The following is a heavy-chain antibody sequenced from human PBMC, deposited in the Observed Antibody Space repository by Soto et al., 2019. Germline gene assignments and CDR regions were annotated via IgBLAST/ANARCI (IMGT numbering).Heavy chain of an antibody. CDR3: ARDLTVTILLGEYYYYGMDV. CDR2: IGTAGDT. CDR1: GFTFSSYD. Sequence: GGSLRLSCAASGFTFSSYDMHWVRQATGNGLEWVSAIGTAGDTYYPGSVKGRFTISRENAKNSLYLQMNSLRAGDTAVYYCARDLTVTILLGEYYYYGMDVWGQGTTVTVSS. V-gene: IGHV3-13*01. D-gene: IGHD4-17*01. J-gene: IGHJ6*02.